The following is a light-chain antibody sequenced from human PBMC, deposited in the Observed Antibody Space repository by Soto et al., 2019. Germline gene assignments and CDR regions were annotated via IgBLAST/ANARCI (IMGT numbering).Light chain of an antibody. J-gene: IGKJ3*01. CDR2: GAS. V-gene: IGKV3-15*01. CDR1: QTISSN. Sequence: DIVMTQSPATLSVSPGERATLSCRASQTISSNLAWYQQKPGQTPRLLIYGASTRAAGIPARFSGSGSGTDFTLTITSPQSEDFAVYYCQQYNNWPPFTLGPGTKVDIK. CDR3: QQYNNWPPFT.